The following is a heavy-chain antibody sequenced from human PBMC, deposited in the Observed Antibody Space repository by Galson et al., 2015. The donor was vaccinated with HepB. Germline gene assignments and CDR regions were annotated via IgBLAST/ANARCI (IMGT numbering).Heavy chain of an antibody. CDR3: ASTRSSWYPYFDY. V-gene: IGHV3-66*02. CDR2: IYSGGRA. CDR1: GFTVSFNY. D-gene: IGHD6-13*01. J-gene: IGHJ4*02. Sequence: LRLSCAASGFTVSFNYMSWVRQAPGKGLEWVSVIYSGGRAYYADSVKGRFTISRDNSKNTLYIQMNSLRAEDTAVYYCASTRSSWYPYFDYWGQGTLVTVSS.